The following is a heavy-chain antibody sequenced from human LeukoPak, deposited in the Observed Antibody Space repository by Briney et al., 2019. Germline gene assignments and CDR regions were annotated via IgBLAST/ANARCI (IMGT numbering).Heavy chain of an antibody. CDR2: ISGRGDNT. V-gene: IGHV3-23*01. Sequence: GGSLRLSCAASGFTFSNYGMHWVRQAPGKGLEWVSAISGRGDNTYYTDSVKGRFTISRDSSKNTLYLQMNSLRAEDTAVYYCAKGDCSSTSCQRSEYFDYWGQGTLVTVSS. D-gene: IGHD2-2*01. CDR3: AKGDCSSTSCQRSEYFDY. CDR1: GFTFSNYG. J-gene: IGHJ4*02.